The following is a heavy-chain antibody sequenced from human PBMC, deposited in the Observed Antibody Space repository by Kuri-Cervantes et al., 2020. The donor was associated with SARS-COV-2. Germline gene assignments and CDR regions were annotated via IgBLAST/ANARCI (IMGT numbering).Heavy chain of an antibody. CDR3: ARDRQLEQGGAFDI. D-gene: IGHD1-1*01. J-gene: IGHJ3*02. CDR1: GYTFTGYY. CDR2: INPNSGGT. V-gene: IGHV1-2*02. Sequence: ASVKVSCKASGYTFTGYYMHWVRQAPGQGLEWMGWINPNSGGTNYAQKFQGRVTMTRDTSISTAYMELSRLRSDDTAVYYCARDRQLEQGGAFDIWGQGTMVTVSS.